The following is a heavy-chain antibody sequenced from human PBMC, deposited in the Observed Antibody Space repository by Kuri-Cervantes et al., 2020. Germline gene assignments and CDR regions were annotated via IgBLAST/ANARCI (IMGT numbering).Heavy chain of an antibody. CDR2: IYYSGST. CDR3: ARAPYQLPNDY. D-gene: IGHD2-2*01. CDR1: GGSISSSSYY. V-gene: IGHV4-61*05. Sequence: GSLRLSCTVSGGSISSSSYYWSWIRQPPGKGLEWIGYIYYSGSTNYNPSLKSRVTISVDTSKNRFSLKLSSVTAADTAVYYCARAPYQLPNDYWGQGTLVTVSS. J-gene: IGHJ4*02.